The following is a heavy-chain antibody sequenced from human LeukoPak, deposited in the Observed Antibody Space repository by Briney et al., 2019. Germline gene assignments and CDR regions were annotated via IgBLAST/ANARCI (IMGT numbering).Heavy chain of an antibody. V-gene: IGHV1-2*02. CDR3: AREESTVAADDAFDI. Sequence: GASVKVSCKASGYTFTGYYMHWVRQAPGQGVEWMGWINPNSGGTNYAQKFQGRVTMTRDTSISTAYMELSRLRSDDTAVYYCAREESTVAADDAFDIWGQGTMVTVSS. D-gene: IGHD6-19*01. CDR1: GYTFTGYY. J-gene: IGHJ3*02. CDR2: INPNSGGT.